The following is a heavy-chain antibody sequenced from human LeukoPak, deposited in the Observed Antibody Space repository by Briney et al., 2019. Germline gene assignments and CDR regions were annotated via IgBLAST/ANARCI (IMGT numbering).Heavy chain of an antibody. J-gene: IGHJ5*02. CDR3: ARDLDYYDSSGSGWFDP. V-gene: IGHV1-18*01. Sequence: ASVKVSCKASGYSFSRYGISWVRQAPGQGLEWMGWISTYNGNTNYAQKFQGRVTMTTDTSTNAAYMELRSLRSDDTAVYYCARDLDYYDSSGSGWFDPWGQGTLVTVSS. CDR1: GYSFSRYG. CDR2: ISTYNGNT. D-gene: IGHD3-22*01.